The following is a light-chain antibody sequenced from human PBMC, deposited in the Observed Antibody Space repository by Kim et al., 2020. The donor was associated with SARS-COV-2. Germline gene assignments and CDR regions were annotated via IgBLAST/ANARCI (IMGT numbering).Light chain of an antibody. V-gene: IGKV1-5*03. J-gene: IGKJ1*01. Sequence: ASVGDRVPITCRVSQSISARLAWFQQKPGKAPKLLIYKASSLEGGVPSRFSGTGSGTEFTLTVSSLQPDDVATYYCQRYDTYSKTFGQGTKVDIK. CDR1: QSISAR. CDR3: QRYDTYSKT. CDR2: KAS.